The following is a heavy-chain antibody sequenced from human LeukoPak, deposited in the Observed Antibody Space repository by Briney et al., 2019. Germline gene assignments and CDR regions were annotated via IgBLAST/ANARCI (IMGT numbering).Heavy chain of an antibody. V-gene: IGHV4-34*01. D-gene: IGHD1-1*01. CDR3: ARVEAKSTDRGTSVY. CDR1: GGSFSGYY. Sequence: SETLSLTCAVYGGSFSGYYWSWIRQPPGKGLEWIGEINHSGSTNYNPSLKSRVTISVDTSKNQFSLKLSSVTAADTAVYYCARVEAKSTDRGTSVYRGQGTLVTVSS. CDR2: INHSGST. J-gene: IGHJ4*02.